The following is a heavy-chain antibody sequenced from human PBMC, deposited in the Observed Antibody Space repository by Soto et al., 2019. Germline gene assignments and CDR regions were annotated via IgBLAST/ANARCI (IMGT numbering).Heavy chain of an antibody. CDR1: GFTFSSYG. Sequence: SLRLSCAASGFTFSSYGMHWFRQAPGTGLEWVAVIWYDRSNKYYADSVKGRFTISRDNSKNTLYLQMNSLRAEDTAVYYCARDAVLRYFDWSVPGYYYYGMDVWGQGTTATVSS. CDR2: IWYDRSNK. V-gene: IGHV3-33*01. CDR3: ARDAVLRYFDWSVPGYYYYGMDV. J-gene: IGHJ6*02. D-gene: IGHD3-9*01.